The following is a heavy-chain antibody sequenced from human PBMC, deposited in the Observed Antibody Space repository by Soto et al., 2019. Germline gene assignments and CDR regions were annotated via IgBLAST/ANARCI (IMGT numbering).Heavy chain of an antibody. CDR2: IIPIFGTA. CDR3: ARGFYDSSGTIYYGMDV. D-gene: IGHD3-22*01. CDR1: GGTFSSYA. J-gene: IGHJ6*02. Sequence: QVQLVQSGAEVKKPGSSVKVSCKASGGTFSSYAISWVRQAPGQGLEWMGGIIPIFGTANYAQKFQGRVTITADESTSTAYVELSSLRSEDTAVYYCARGFYDSSGTIYYGMDVWGQGTTVTVSS. V-gene: IGHV1-69*01.